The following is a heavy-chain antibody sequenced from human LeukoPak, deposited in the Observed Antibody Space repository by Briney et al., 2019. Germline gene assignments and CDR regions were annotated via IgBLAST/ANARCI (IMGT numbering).Heavy chain of an antibody. V-gene: IGHV3-23*01. Sequence: GGSLRLSCAASGFTFSSYAMSWVRQAPGKGLEWVSAISGSGGSTYHADSVKGRFTISRDNSKNTLYLQMNSLRAEDTAVYYCAKDSEGSYYYGSGSYYFDYWGQGTLVTVSS. J-gene: IGHJ4*02. CDR3: AKDSEGSYYYGSGSYYFDY. CDR2: ISGSGGST. D-gene: IGHD3-10*01. CDR1: GFTFSSYA.